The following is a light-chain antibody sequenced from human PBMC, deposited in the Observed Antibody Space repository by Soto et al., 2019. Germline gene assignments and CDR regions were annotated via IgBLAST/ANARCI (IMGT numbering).Light chain of an antibody. Sequence: EIVLTQSPGTLSLSPGERATLSCRASQSVSSNFLAWYQQKPGQAPRLLIYGASSRAGGIPDRFSGSGSGTDFTLTISRLEPEDFAVYYCQQYHNSPRTFGQGTKVDIK. CDR2: GAS. V-gene: IGKV3-20*01. CDR3: QQYHNSPRT. J-gene: IGKJ1*01. CDR1: QSVSSNF.